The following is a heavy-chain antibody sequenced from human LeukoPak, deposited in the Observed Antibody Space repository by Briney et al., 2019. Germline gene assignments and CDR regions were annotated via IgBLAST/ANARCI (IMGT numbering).Heavy chain of an antibody. D-gene: IGHD6-13*01. V-gene: IGHV3-66*02. Sequence: GGSLRLSCAASGFTVSSNYMSWVRQAPGKELEWVSVIYSGGSTYYADSVKGRFTISRDNSKNTLYLQMNSLRAEDTAVYYCARALSSPFDYWGQGTLVTVSS. CDR2: IYSGGST. J-gene: IGHJ4*02. CDR1: GFTVSSNY. CDR3: ARALSSPFDY.